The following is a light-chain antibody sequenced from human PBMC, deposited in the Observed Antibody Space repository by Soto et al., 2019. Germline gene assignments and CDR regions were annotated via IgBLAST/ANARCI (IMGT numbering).Light chain of an antibody. Sequence: QSVLNQPPSPSGTPGQTVTISCSGSGSNIETNYVYWYQKLPTTAPRLLSYTNDQRPSGVPDRFSAFKSGTSASLVISGLRHEDEADYYCSSTDDSLTGPVFGGGTKVTVL. CDR3: SSTDDSLTGPV. V-gene: IGLV1-47*01. CDR2: TND. J-gene: IGLJ2*01. CDR1: GSNIETNY.